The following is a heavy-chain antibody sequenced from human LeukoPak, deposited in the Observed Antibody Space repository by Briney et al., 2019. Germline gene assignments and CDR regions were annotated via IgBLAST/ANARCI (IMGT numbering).Heavy chain of an antibody. CDR2: IYHSGRT. V-gene: IGHV4-38-2*02. CDR1: GYSISSGYY. Sequence: PSETLSLTCTVSGYSISSGYYWGWIRQPPGKGLEWIGSIYHSGRTFYNPSLKSRVTISVDTSKNQFSLKLSSVTAADTAVYYCARDHGGGYDHSYYDSSGYYLDVWGKGTTVTISS. CDR3: ARDHGGGYDHSYYDSSGYYLDV. D-gene: IGHD3-22*01. J-gene: IGHJ6*03.